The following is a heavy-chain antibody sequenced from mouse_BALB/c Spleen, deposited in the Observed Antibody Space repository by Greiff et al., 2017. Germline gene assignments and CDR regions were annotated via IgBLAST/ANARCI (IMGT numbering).Heavy chain of an antibody. CDR3: AREARASAWFAY. CDR2: ISYSGST. D-gene: IGHD3-1*01. CDR1: GYSITSDYA. Sequence: DVKLVESGPGLVKPSQSLSLTCTVTGYSITSDYAWNWIRQFPGNNLEWMGYISYSGSTSYNPSLKSRISITRDTSKNQFFLQLNSVTTEDTATYYCAREARASAWFAYWGQGTLVTVSA. V-gene: IGHV3-2*02. J-gene: IGHJ3*01.